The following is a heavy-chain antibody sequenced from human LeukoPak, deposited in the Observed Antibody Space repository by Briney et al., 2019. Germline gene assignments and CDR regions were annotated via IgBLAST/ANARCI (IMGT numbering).Heavy chain of an antibody. Sequence: GGSLRLSCAASGFTFSSYSMNWVRQAPGKGLEWVSSISSSSSYIYYAGSVKGRFTISRDNAKNSLYLQMNSLRAEDTAVYYCARDPGDIVVVPAEEHYYYYGMDVWGQGTTVTVSS. D-gene: IGHD2-2*01. J-gene: IGHJ6*02. V-gene: IGHV3-21*01. CDR2: ISSSSSYI. CDR3: ARDPGDIVVVPAEEHYYYYGMDV. CDR1: GFTFSSYS.